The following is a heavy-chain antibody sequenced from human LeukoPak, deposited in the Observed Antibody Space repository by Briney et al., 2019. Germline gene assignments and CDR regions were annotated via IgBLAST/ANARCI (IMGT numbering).Heavy chain of an antibody. Sequence: SQTLSLTCTVSGGSISSGGYYWSWIRQHPGKGLEWIGYIYYSGSTYYNPSLKSRVTISVDTSKNHFSLKLSSVTAADTAVYYCARGFWSGYYTTYYYYYMDVWGKGTTVTVSS. D-gene: IGHD3-3*01. CDR1: GGSISSGGYY. V-gene: IGHV4-31*03. J-gene: IGHJ6*03. CDR2: IYYSGST. CDR3: ARGFWSGYYTTYYYYYMDV.